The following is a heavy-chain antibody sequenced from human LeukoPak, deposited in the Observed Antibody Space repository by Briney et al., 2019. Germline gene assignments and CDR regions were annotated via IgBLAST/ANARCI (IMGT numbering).Heavy chain of an antibody. D-gene: IGHD5-18*01. CDR3: ARGRYGDTAMGYYYYGMDV. CDR2: INSDGSST. CDR1: GFTFSSYW. J-gene: IGHJ6*02. Sequence: PGGSLRLSCAASGFTFSSYWMHWVRQAPGKGLVWVSRINSDGSSTSYADSVKGRFTISRDNAKNTLYLQMNSLRAEDTAVYYCARGRYGDTAMGYYYYGMDVWGQGITVTVSS. V-gene: IGHV3-74*01.